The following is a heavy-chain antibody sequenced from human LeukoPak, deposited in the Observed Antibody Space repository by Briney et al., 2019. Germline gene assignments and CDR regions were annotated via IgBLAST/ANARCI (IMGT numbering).Heavy chain of an antibody. CDR2: ISGSGGVT. CDR3: GKSREDDSSGYYYSNFDY. CDR1: GFTFTKYP. Sequence: GGSLRLPCVASGFTFTKYPMSWVRQAPGKGLEWVSAISGSGGVTYYADSVKGRFTISRDHSRNTLYLQMNSLRAEDTAVYYCGKSREDDSSGYYYSNFDYWGQGTLVTVSS. J-gene: IGHJ4*02. V-gene: IGHV3-23*01. D-gene: IGHD3-22*01.